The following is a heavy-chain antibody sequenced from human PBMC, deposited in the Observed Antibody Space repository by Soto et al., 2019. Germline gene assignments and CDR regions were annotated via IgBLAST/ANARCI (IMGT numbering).Heavy chain of an antibody. J-gene: IGHJ6*03. CDR1: GFTFSSYW. D-gene: IGHD3-3*01. CDR2: IKQDGSEK. V-gene: IGHV3-7*01. Sequence: GGSLRLSCAASGFTFSSYWMSWVRQAPGKGLEWVANIKQDGSEKYYVDSVKGRFTISRDNAKNSLYLQMNSLRAEDTAVYYCARVSSGDRFWSGYYNHYYYCMDVWGKGTTVTV. CDR3: ARVSSGDRFWSGYYNHYYYCMDV.